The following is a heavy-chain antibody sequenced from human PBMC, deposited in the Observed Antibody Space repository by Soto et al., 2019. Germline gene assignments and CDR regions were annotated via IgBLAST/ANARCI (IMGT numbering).Heavy chain of an antibody. CDR1: GFIFSDYS. J-gene: IGHJ6*02. D-gene: IGHD3-22*01. V-gene: IGHV3-48*02. CDR3: ARDSSGRQYYGMDV. CDR2: ITTTSSTM. Sequence: GSLRLSCTPSGFIFSDYSMNWVRQAPGKGLEWISYITTTSSTMYYADSVRGRFTISRDNAKNSLYLQMNSLRDEDTAVYYCARDSSGRQYYGMDVWGQGTTVTVSS.